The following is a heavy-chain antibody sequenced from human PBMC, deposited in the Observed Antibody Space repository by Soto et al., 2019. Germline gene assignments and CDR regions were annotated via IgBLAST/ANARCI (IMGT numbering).Heavy chain of an antibody. CDR2: INHSGST. CDR1: GGSFSGYY. Sequence: SETLSLTCAVYGGSFSGYYWSWIRQPPGKGLEWIGEINHSGSTNYNPSLKSRVTISVDTSKNQFSLELSSVTAADTAVYYCARRGYCSSTSCYGFHGRENWFDPWGQGTLVTVSS. V-gene: IGHV4-34*01. CDR3: ARRGYCSSTSCYGFHGRENWFDP. J-gene: IGHJ5*02. D-gene: IGHD2-2*01.